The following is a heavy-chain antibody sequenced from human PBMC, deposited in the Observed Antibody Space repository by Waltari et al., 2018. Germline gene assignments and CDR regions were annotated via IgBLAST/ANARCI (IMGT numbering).Heavy chain of an antibody. CDR2: IRSKADGGTT. CDR3: TRDYCTTGNCYRSPFDY. V-gene: IGHV3-49*04. CDR1: GFTFDDYA. J-gene: IGHJ4*02. D-gene: IGHD2-15*01. Sequence: QLVESGGGLVQPGRSLRLSCTTSGFTFDDYALRWVRQAPGKGREWVGCIRSKADGGTTDYAASVKGRFTFSKDDSTNIAYLQRNSLKTEDTAVYYCTRDYCTTGNCYRSPFDYWGQGTLVTVSS.